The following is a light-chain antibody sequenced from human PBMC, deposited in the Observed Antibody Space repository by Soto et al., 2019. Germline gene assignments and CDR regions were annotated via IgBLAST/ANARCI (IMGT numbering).Light chain of an antibody. CDR3: SSYASSTTPYV. J-gene: IGLJ1*01. CDR1: SSDVGSYNL. V-gene: IGLV2-14*02. Sequence: QSALTQPASVSGSPGQSITISCTGTSSDVGSYNLVSWYQQHPGKAPKLMIYEGSKRPSGVSNRFSGSKSGNTASLTISGLQAEDEADYCCSSYASSTTPYVFGTGTKVTVL. CDR2: EGS.